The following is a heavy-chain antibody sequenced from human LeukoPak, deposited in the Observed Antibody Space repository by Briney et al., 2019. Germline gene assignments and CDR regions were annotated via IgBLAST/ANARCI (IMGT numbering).Heavy chain of an antibody. J-gene: IGHJ4*02. CDR3: ARPASGKHESFDY. CDR2: INHSGST. CDR1: GGSISSTSYY. V-gene: IGHV4-39*01. Sequence: SETLSLTCIVSGGSISSTSYYWSWIRQPPGKGLEWIGEINHSGSTNYNPSLKSRVTISVDTSKNQFSLKLSSVTAADTAVYYCARPASGKHESFDYWGQGTLVTVSS. D-gene: IGHD2-21*01.